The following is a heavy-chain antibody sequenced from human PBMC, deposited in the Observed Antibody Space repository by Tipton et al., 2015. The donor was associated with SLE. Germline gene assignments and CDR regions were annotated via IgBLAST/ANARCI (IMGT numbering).Heavy chain of an antibody. Sequence: QVQLVQSGAEVKKPGASVKVSCKASGYAFIDYDINWVRQATGQGLEWMGWMYPNRGDTGYAQKLQGRVTMTTDTSTSTAYMELRSLRSDDTAVYFCARGPQWEPPTFDIWGQGTMVTVSS. CDR2: MYPNRGDT. CDR1: GYAFIDYD. CDR3: ARGPQWEPPTFDI. D-gene: IGHD1-26*01. J-gene: IGHJ3*02. V-gene: IGHV1-8*01.